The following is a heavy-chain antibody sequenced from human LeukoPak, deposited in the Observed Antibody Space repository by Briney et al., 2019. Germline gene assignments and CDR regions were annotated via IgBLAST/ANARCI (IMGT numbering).Heavy chain of an antibody. Sequence: GGSLRLSCAASGFTFSIYTMHWVRQAPGKGLEWVAVISYDGSNKYYADSVKGRFTISRDNSKNTLYLQMNSLRAEDTAVYYCARYCSGGSCSPYYYYGMDVWGQGTTVTVSS. CDR1: GFTFSIYT. D-gene: IGHD2-15*01. V-gene: IGHV3-30*03. J-gene: IGHJ6*02. CDR2: ISYDGSNK. CDR3: ARYCSGGSCSPYYYYGMDV.